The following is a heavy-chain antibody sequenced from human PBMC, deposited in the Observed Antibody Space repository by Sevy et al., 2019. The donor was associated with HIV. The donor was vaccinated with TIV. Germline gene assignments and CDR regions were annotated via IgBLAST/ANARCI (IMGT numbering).Heavy chain of an antibody. J-gene: IGHJ4*02. Sequence: GGSLRLSCAASGFTFDDYAMSWFRQAPGKGLEWVAFIARNSYEAYGGTTEYAAYVKGRFIISRDDSKSIAYLQMNSLKTEDTAVYYCSRGLATADTPEYYFDYWGQGTLVTVSS. CDR1: GFTFDDYA. CDR2: IARNSYEAYGGTT. V-gene: IGHV3-49*03. CDR3: SRGLATADTPEYYFDY. D-gene: IGHD5-12*01.